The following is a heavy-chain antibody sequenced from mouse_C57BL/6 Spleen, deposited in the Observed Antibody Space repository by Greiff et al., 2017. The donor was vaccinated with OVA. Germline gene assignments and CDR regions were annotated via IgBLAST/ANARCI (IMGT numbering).Heavy chain of an antibody. CDR1: GYTFTSYW. V-gene: IGHV1-5*01. J-gene: IGHJ2*01. Sequence: EVQLQQSGTVLARPGASVKMSCKTSGYTFTSYWMHWVKQRPGQGLEWIGAIYPGNSDTSYNQKFTGKAKLTAVTSASTAYMELSSLTNEDSAVYYCTRSDGSSYNYWGQGTTLTVSS. D-gene: IGHD1-1*01. CDR3: TRSDGSSYNY. CDR2: IYPGNSDT.